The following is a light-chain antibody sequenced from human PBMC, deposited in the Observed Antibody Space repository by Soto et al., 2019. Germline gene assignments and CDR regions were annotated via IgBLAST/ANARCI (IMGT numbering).Light chain of an antibody. V-gene: IGLV2-14*01. J-gene: IGLJ1*01. CDR3: SSYTSAYTPV. Sequence: QSALTQPASVSGSPGQSITISCTGTSRDVGGYNYVSWYQQHPGKAPKLIIYEVYHRPSGVSNRFSGSKLDNTASLTISGLQPEDGVDDYCSSYTSAYTPVFGSGTKVTVL. CDR2: EVY. CDR1: SRDVGGYNY.